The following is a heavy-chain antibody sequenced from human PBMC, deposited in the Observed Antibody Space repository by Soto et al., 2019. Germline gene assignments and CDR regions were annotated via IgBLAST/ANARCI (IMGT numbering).Heavy chain of an antibody. Sequence: GGSLRLSCAASGFTFNNAWMSWVRQAPGKGLEWVGRIKSKTDGGTTDYAAPVKGRFTISRDDSKNTLYLQMNSLKTEDTAVYYGSTGIATAVYYFDYWAQGTLVTVSS. CDR2: IKSKTDGGTT. D-gene: IGHD6-13*01. V-gene: IGHV3-15*01. J-gene: IGHJ4*02. CDR1: GFTFNNAW. CDR3: STGIATAVYYFDY.